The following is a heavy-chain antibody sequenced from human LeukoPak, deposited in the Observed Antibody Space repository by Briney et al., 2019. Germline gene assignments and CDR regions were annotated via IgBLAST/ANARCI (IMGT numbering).Heavy chain of an antibody. V-gene: IGHV3-48*03. CDR1: GFTFRRYE. J-gene: IGHJ4*02. CDR2: ISSRGSTI. CDR3: ARDRYCSSTSCYDPDYFDY. Sequence: GGSLSLSCAPSGFTFRRYEVNWVRRSPGKGLEWVSYISSRGSTIYYADSVKGRFTISRHNAKHSLYLQMNSLRAEDTAVYYCARDRYCSSTSCYDPDYFDYWGQGTLVTVSS. D-gene: IGHD2-2*01.